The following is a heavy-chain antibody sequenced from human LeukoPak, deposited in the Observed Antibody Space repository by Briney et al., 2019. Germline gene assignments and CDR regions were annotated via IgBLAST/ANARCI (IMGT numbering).Heavy chain of an antibody. CDR1: GFSVSSNY. J-gene: IGHJ4*02. V-gene: IGHV3-21*01. CDR3: ARLRRNSDRSDFFYYYDH. D-gene: IGHD3-22*01. CDR2: VNTVSSYI. Sequence: GGSLRLSCAASGFSVSSNYMNWVRQAPGKGLEWVASVNTVSSYIYYADSMRGRFTISRDNAKNSLFLQMNSLRAEDTAVYYCARLRRNSDRSDFFYYYDHWGQGTLVTVSS.